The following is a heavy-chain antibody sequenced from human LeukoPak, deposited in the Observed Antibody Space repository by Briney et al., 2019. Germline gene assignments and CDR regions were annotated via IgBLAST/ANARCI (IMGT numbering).Heavy chain of an antibody. J-gene: IGHJ4*02. CDR3: AKDVGRYCSSTSCYPFDY. Sequence: GGCLRLSCAASVFTFSSYAMSWVRQAPGKGLEWVSAISGSGGSTYYADSVKGRFTISRDNSKNTLYLQMNSLRAEDTAVYYCAKDVGRYCSSTSCYPFDYWGQGTLVTVSS. CDR2: ISGSGGST. D-gene: IGHD2-2*01. V-gene: IGHV3-23*01. CDR1: VFTFSSYA.